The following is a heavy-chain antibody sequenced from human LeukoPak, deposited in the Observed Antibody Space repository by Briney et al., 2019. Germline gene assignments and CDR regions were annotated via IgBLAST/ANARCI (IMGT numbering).Heavy chain of an antibody. D-gene: IGHD5-24*01. CDR3: ARIRYGDDYNYEGGAFDS. CDR1: GFSLNARGMC. Sequence: SGPALVKPTQTLTLTCTISGFSLNARGMCVGWVRQPPGKALEWLALIDWEADKFYRPSLESRLTISRDNSKNQVVLAMTNVDPVDTATYYCARIRYGDDYNYEGGAFDSWGQGTLVTVSS. V-gene: IGHV2-70*20. CDR2: IDWEADK. J-gene: IGHJ4*02.